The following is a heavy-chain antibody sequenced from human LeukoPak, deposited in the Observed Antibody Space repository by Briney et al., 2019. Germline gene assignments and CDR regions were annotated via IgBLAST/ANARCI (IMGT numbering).Heavy chain of an antibody. D-gene: IGHD3-22*01. Sequence: PGGSLRLSCAASGFTFSKYSMNWVRQAPGKGLEWVSYISSSSTYIYYADSVKGRFTISRDNAKNSLYLQMNSLRAEDTAVYYCARSYYYDSSGYYLPLDYWGQGTLVTVSS. CDR2: ISSSSTYI. V-gene: IGHV3-21*06. CDR3: ARSYYYDSSGYYLPLDY. J-gene: IGHJ4*02. CDR1: GFTFSKYS.